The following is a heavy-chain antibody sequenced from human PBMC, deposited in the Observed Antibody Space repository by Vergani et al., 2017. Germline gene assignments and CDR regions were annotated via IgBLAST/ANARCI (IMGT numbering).Heavy chain of an antibody. V-gene: IGHV3-48*04. CDR1: GFTFSSYS. D-gene: IGHD7-27*01. CDR3: AREEGVNWGSPGGDY. CDR2: ISSSSSTI. Sequence: EVQLVESGGGLVQPGGSLRLSCAASGFTFSSYSMNWVRQAPGKGLEWVSYISSSSSTIYYADSVKGRFTISRDNAKNSLYLQMTSLRAEDTAVYYCAREEGVNWGSPGGDYWGQGTLVTVSS. J-gene: IGHJ4*02.